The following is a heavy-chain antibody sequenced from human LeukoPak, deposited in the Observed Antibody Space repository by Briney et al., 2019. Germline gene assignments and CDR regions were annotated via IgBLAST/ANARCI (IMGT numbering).Heavy chain of an antibody. CDR3: ARGDRSASNWFDP. J-gene: IGHJ5*02. CDR1: GGSISSYY. D-gene: IGHD3-22*01. V-gene: IGHV4-59*01. CDR2: IYYSGST. Sequence: PSETLSLTCTVSGGSISSYYWNWIRQPPGRGLEWIGYIYYSGSTKYNPSLKSRVTISVDTSKNQFSLKLISVTAADTAVYYCARGDRSASNWFDPWGQGMLVTVSS.